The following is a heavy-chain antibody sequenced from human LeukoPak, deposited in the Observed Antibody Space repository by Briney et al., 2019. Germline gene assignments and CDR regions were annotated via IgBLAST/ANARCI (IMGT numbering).Heavy chain of an antibody. CDR1: GFTFGSYA. CDR2: ISDGGGTR. D-gene: IGHD2/OR15-2a*01. J-gene: IGHJ4*02. V-gene: IGHV3-23*01. Sequence: PGGSLRLSRAASGFTFGSYAMSWVRQAPGKGLEWVSAISDGGGTRYYADSVKGRFTISRDNSKNTLYLQMNSLRAEDTAMYYRVPFDLNFILWGQGTLVTVSS. CDR3: VPFDLNFIL.